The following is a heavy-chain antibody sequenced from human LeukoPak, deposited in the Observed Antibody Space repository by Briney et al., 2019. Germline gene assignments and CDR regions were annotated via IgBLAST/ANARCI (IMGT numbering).Heavy chain of an antibody. CDR1: GYTFTSYA. J-gene: IGHJ3*02. Sequence: GASVTVSCKASGYTFTSYAMHWVRQAPGQRLEWMGWINAGNGNTKYSQEFQGRVTITRDTSASTAYMELSSLRSEDMAVYYCARAHTDYYDSSGYVIDIWGQGTMVTVSS. CDR2: INAGNGNT. CDR3: ARAHTDYYDSSGYVIDI. D-gene: IGHD3-22*01. V-gene: IGHV1-3*03.